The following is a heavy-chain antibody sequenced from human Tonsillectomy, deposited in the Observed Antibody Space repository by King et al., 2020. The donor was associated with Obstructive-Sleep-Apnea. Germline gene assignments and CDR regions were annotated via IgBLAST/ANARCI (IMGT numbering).Heavy chain of an antibody. V-gene: IGHV5-51*01. J-gene: IGHJ4*02. CDR2: IYPGDSDT. D-gene: IGHD7-27*01. CDR1: GYSFTNYW. CDR3: GRRNRGTGADYYFDY. Sequence: QLVQSGAEVKKPGESLKISCKGSGYSFTNYWIAWVRQVPGKGLEWMGIIYPGDSDTTYSPSFRGQVTVSVDKSISTAYLQWSSLKASDTAMYYCGRRNRGTGADYYFDYWGQGTQVTVSS.